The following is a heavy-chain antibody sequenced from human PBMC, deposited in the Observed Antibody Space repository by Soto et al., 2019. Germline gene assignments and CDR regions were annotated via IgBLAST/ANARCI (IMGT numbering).Heavy chain of an antibody. D-gene: IGHD3-10*01. V-gene: IGHV1-2*04. CDR3: ARVNRGVAFGI. CDR1: GYTFTGYY. CDR2: INPNSGGT. J-gene: IGHJ3*02. Sequence: QVQLVQSGAEVKKPGASVKVSCKASGYTFTGYYMHCVRQAPGQGLEWMGWINPNSGGTNYSQKFQGWVITTRDTSISTAYMELSRLRSDDTAVYCCARVNRGVAFGIWCEGTMVTASA.